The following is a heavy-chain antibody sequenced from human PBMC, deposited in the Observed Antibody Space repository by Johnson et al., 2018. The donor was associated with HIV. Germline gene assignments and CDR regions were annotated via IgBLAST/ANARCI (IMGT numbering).Heavy chain of an antibody. Sequence: MQLVESGGGLVKPGGSLRLSCAASGFTVSSNYMSWVRQAPGKGLEWVSVIYSGGSTYYADSVKGRFTISRDNSKNTLYLQMNSLRAEDTAVYYCARDFESAAGIWGQGTMVTVSS. CDR1: GFTVSSNY. J-gene: IGHJ3*02. CDR3: ARDFESAAGI. CDR2: IYSGGST. V-gene: IGHV3-53*01. D-gene: IGHD6-13*01.